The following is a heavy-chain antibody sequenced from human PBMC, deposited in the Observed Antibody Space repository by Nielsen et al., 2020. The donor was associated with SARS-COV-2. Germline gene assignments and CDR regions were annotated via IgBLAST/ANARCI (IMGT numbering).Heavy chain of an antibody. Sequence: SETLSLTCTVSGGSISSYYWGWIRQPPGKGLEWIGSIYYSGSTYYNPSLKSRVTISVDTSKNQFSLKLSSVTAADTAVYYCARQLGDYGMDVWGQGTTVTVSS. CDR2: IYYSGST. V-gene: IGHV4-39*01. J-gene: IGHJ6*02. CDR3: ARQLGDYGMDV. CDR1: GGSISSYY.